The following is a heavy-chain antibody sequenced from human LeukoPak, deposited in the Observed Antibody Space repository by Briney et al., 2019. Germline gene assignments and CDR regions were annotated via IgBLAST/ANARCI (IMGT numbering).Heavy chain of an antibody. CDR2: IYTSGST. J-gene: IGHJ3*02. CDR1: GGSISSGSYY. V-gene: IGHV4-61*02. Sequence: PSQTLSLTCTVSGGSISSGSYYWSWIRQPAGKGLEWIGRIYTSGSTNYNPSLKSRVTISVDTSKNQFSLELSSVTAADTAVYYCARGRETQDAFDIWGQGTMVTVSS. CDR3: ARGRETQDAFDI. D-gene: IGHD1-26*01.